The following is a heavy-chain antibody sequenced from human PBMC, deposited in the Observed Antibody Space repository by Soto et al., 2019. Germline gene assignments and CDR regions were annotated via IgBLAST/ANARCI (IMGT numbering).Heavy chain of an antibody. V-gene: IGHV3-23*01. Sequence: GGSLILSCAASGFTFSSYAMSWVRQAPGKGLEWVSVISGSGGSTYYADSVKGRFTISRDNSKNTLYLQMNSLRAEDAAVYYCASPTRYSSGRLDYWGQGTLVTVYS. CDR2: ISGSGGST. CDR3: ASPTRYSSGRLDY. D-gene: IGHD6-19*01. CDR1: GFTFSSYA. J-gene: IGHJ4*02.